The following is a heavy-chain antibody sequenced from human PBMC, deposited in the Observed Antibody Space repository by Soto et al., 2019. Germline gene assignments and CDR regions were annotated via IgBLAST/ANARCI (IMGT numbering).Heavy chain of an antibody. D-gene: IGHD6-13*01. J-gene: IGHJ4*02. CDR3: ARDSSIFSLSY. CDR1: GGSISSGGSY. V-gene: IGHV4-31*03. Sequence: SETLSLTCTVSGGSISSGGSYWSWIRQHPGKGLEWIGYIYYSGSTYYNPSLKSRVTISVDTSKNQFSLKLSSVTAADKAVYYCARDSSIFSLSYCGLGTLVIVSS. CDR2: IYYSGST.